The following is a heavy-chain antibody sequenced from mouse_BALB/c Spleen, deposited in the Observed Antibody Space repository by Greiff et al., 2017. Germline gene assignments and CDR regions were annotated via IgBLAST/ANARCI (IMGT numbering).Heavy chain of an antibody. CDR3: ARDTTASFAY. J-gene: IGHJ3*01. V-gene: IGHV1-20*02. CDR1: GYSFTGYF. D-gene: IGHD1-2*01. Sequence: EVQLQQSGPELVKPGASVKISCKASGYSFTGYFMNWVMQSHGKSLEWIGRINPYNGDTFYNQKFKGKATLTVDKSSSTAHMELRSLASEDSAVYYCARDTTASFAYWGQGTLVTVSA. CDR2: INPYNGDT.